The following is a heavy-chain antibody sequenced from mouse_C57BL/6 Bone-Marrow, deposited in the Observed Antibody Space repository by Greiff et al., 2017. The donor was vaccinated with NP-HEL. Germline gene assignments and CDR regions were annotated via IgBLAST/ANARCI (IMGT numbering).Heavy chain of an antibody. Sequence: EVKLQESGGGLVQPGGSLKLSCAASGFTFSDYYMYWVRQTPEKRLEWVAYISNGGGSTYYPDTVKGRFTISRDNAKNTLYLQMSRLKSEDTAMYYCARGTAQATYPDYWGQGTTLTVSS. V-gene: IGHV5-12*01. CDR1: GFTFSDYY. D-gene: IGHD3-2*02. CDR2: ISNGGGST. J-gene: IGHJ2*01. CDR3: ARGTAQATYPDY.